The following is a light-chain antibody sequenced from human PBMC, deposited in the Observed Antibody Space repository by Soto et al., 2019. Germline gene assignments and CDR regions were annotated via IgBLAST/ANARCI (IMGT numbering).Light chain of an antibody. V-gene: IGLV2-14*01. CDR3: SSYTSSSTLAYV. Sequence: QSVLTQPASVSASPGQSITISCTGTSSDVGAYNYVSWYQQHPGKAPKLIIYEVNNRPSGVSNRSSGSKSGSTASLTISGLPAEDEADYYCSSYTSSSTLAYVFGTGTKLTVL. CDR1: SSDVGAYNY. CDR2: EVN. J-gene: IGLJ1*01.